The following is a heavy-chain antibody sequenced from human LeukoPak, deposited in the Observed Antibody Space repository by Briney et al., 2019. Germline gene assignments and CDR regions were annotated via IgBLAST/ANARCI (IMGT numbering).Heavy chain of an antibody. CDR1: GYTFTDSY. D-gene: IGHD2-8*01. J-gene: IGHJ6*03. Sequence: ASVKVSCKTSGYTFTDSYIHWVRQAPGQGLEWMGRNNPNSGDSNYSQKFQGRVTMTRDTSISTAYMEMSRLTFDDTAVYYCARSARHCNNGVCFTDYYIDLWGKETTVIVSS. V-gene: IGHV1-2*06. CDR3: ARSARHCNNGVCFTDYYIDL. CDR2: NNPNSGDS.